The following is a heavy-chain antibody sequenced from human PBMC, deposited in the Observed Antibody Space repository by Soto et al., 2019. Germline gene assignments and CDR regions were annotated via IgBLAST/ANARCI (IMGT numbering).Heavy chain of an antibody. V-gene: IGHV4-39*01. D-gene: IGHD3-22*01. CDR3: AILGYYYDSSGYNYSGMDV. CDR2: IYYSGST. J-gene: IGHJ6*02. CDR1: GGSISSSSYY. Sequence: PSETLSLTCTVSGGSISSSSYYWGWIRQPPGKGREWIGSIYYSGSTYYNPSLKSRVTISVDTSKNQFSLKLSSVTAADTAVYYCAILGYYYDSSGYNYSGMDVWGQGTTVTVSS.